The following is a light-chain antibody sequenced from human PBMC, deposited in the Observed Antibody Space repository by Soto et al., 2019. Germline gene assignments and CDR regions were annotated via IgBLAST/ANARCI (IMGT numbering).Light chain of an antibody. J-gene: IGKJ3*01. CDR3: QKRSTWPPFS. CDR2: DAS. Sequence: EIVLTQSPGTLSLSPGERATLSCRASQSIGSYLAWYQHKLGQPPRLLIYDASNRATGIPVRFSGSGSGTDFTLTISSLEPEDFAVYYCQKRSTWPPFSFGPGTKVDIK. CDR1: QSIGSY. V-gene: IGKV3-11*01.